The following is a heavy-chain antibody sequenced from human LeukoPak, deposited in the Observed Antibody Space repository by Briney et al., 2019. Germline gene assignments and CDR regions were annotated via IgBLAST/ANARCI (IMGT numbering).Heavy chain of an antibody. Sequence: SETLSLTCTVSGGSISSGDYYWSWIRQPPGKGLEWIGYIYYSGSTYYNPSLKSRVTISVDTSKNQFSLKLSSVTAADTAVYYCARAPPSYYYDSSGYTINDAFDIWGQGTMVTVSS. V-gene: IGHV4-30-4*01. CDR1: GGSISSGDYY. CDR2: IYYSGST. D-gene: IGHD3-22*01. CDR3: ARAPPSYYYDSSGYTINDAFDI. J-gene: IGHJ3*02.